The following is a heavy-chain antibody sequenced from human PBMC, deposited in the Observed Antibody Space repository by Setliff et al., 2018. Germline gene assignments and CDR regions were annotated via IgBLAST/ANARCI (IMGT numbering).Heavy chain of an antibody. D-gene: IGHD2-21*02. J-gene: IGHJ6*02. V-gene: IGHV3-20*04. CDR3: AKVEVTAGYGMDV. CDR2: INWDGRTT. CDR1: GFTFSAHG. Sequence: PGGSLRLSCAASGFTFSAHGMNWVRQAPGKGLEWVSTINWDGRTTGYTDSVKGRFTISRDNAKNSLYLQMNSLRAEDTALYYCAKVEVTAGYGMDVWGQGTTVTVSS.